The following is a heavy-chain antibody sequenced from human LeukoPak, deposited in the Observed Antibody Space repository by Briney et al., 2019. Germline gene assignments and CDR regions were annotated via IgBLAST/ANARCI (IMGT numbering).Heavy chain of an antibody. Sequence: ASVKVSCKASRYTFTSYGISWVRQAPGQGLEWMGWISGYNGNTNYAQKLQGRVTMTTDTSTSTVYMELRSLRSDDTAVYYCAREEVRRAVAGYFDNWGQGTLVTVSS. V-gene: IGHV1-18*01. CDR1: RYTFTSYG. CDR3: AREEVRRAVAGYFDN. CDR2: ISGYNGNT. J-gene: IGHJ4*02. D-gene: IGHD6-19*01.